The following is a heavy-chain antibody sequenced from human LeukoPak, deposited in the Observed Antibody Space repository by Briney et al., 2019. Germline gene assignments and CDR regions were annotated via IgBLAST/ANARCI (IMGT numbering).Heavy chain of an antibody. J-gene: IGHJ3*02. V-gene: IGHV5-51*01. CDR1: GYSFNSYW. CDR2: IYPGDSDT. D-gene: IGHD2-15*01. CDR3: ARQYCSGGSCQDAFDI. Sequence: GESLKISCKGSGYSFNSYWIGWVRQMPGKGLEWMGIIYPGDSDTRYSPSFQGQVTISADKSISTAYLQWSSLKASDTAMYYCARQYCSGGSCQDAFDIWGQGTMVTVSS.